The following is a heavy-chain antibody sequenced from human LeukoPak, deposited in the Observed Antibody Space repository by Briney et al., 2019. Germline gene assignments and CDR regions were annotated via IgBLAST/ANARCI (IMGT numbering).Heavy chain of an antibody. V-gene: IGHV4-59*08. CDR3: ARHRVPAAATSFDY. CDR2: IYNSEST. Sequence: SETLSLTCTVSGGSISGYYWSWIRQPPGKGLEWIGYIYNSESTNYNPSLRSRVTISADTSKNQFFLELSSVTAADTAVYFCARHRVPAAATSFDYWGQGTLVTVSS. CDR1: GGSISGYY. D-gene: IGHD6-13*01. J-gene: IGHJ4*02.